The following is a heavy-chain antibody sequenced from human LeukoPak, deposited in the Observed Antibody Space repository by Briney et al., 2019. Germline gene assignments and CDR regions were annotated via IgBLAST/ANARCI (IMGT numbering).Heavy chain of an antibody. CDR2: IIPNSGAT. J-gene: IGHJ3*02. CDR3: ARGISGGFDI. CDR1: GYIFTAYH. D-gene: IGHD2-21*01. Sequence: ASVKVSCKPSGYIFTAYHLHWVRPAPGQGLEWMGRIIPNSGATNYAQNFQGRVTMTRDTSISTAYMELSRLSPDDTAVYYCARGISGGFDIWGQGTKVTVSS. V-gene: IGHV1-2*06.